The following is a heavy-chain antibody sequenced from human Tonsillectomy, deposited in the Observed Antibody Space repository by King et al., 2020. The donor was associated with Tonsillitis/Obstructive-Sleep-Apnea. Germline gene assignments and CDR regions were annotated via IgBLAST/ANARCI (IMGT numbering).Heavy chain of an antibody. D-gene: IGHD1-26*01. CDR1: GLTFDDYN. V-gene: IGHV3-43*01. Sequence: VQLVESGGVVVQPGGYLRLSCVASGLTFDDYNMHWVRQVTGKGMEWVSLISWDGDSTFYADFVKGRFTISRDNSKNSLYLQMNSLRTEDSALYYCAKDVGRAPDDFYMDVWGKGTTVTVSS. J-gene: IGHJ6*03. CDR3: AKDVGRAPDDFYMDV. CDR2: ISWDGDST.